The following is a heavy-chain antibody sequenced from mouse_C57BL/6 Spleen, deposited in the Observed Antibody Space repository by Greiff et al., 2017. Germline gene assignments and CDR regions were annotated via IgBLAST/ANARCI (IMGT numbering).Heavy chain of an antibody. D-gene: IGHD5-2*01. CDR2: INPYNGGT. CDR1: GYTFTDYY. Sequence: VQLQQSGPVLVKPGASVKMSCKASGYTFTDYYMNWVKQSHGKSLEWIGVINPYNGGTSYNQKFKGKATLTVDKSSSTAYMELNSLTSEDSAVYYCARREYDYYAMDYWGQGTSVTVSS. J-gene: IGHJ4*01. CDR3: ARREYDYYAMDY. V-gene: IGHV1-19*01.